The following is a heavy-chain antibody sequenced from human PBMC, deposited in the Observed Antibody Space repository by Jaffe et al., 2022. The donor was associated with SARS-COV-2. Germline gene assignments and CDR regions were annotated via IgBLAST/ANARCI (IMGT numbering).Heavy chain of an antibody. D-gene: IGHD3-10*01. CDR2: ISVYNGAT. J-gene: IGHJ4*02. CDR1: GFPFTSYA. Sequence: QVQMMQSGAEVGKPGASVKVSCKTSGFPFTSYAFTWVRQAPGQGFEWMGWISVYNGATKYAQKFQGRVTMTTDTSTSTAYMELRSLTSDDTAVYYCARGGEVISASAFDSWGQGTLVAVSS. V-gene: IGHV1-18*01. CDR3: ARGGEVISASAFDS.